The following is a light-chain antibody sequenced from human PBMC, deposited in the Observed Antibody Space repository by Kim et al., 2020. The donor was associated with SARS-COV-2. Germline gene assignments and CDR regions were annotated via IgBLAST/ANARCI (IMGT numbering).Light chain of an antibody. CDR2: QDS. V-gene: IGLV3-1*01. J-gene: IGLJ1*01. Sequence: SYELTQPPSVPVSPGQTASITCSGDKLGDKYACWYQQKPGQSPVLVIYQDSKRPSGNPERFSGSNSGNTATLTISGTQAMDEADYYCQAWDSSTYVFGTGTKVTVL. CDR1: KLGDKY. CDR3: QAWDSSTYV.